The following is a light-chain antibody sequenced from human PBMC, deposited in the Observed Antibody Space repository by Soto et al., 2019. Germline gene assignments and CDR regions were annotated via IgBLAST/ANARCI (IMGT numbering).Light chain of an antibody. CDR3: AAWDDSLNGYV. V-gene: IGLV1-44*01. Sequence: QSVLTQPPSASGTPGQRVTISCSGSSSNIGTKTVNWYQQLPGTAPKLLIYSNNQRPSGGPSRFSASKSGTSASLVISGLQSEDEADYYCAAWDDSLNGYVFGTGTKLTVL. CDR2: SNN. CDR1: SSNIGTKT. J-gene: IGLJ1*01.